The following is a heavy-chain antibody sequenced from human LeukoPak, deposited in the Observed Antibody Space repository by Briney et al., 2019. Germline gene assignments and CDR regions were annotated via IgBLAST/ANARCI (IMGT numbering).Heavy chain of an antibody. J-gene: IGHJ4*02. CDR1: GDSVSSYSVA. CDR3: ARVKWRGPTSSGWLDY. Sequence: SQTLSLTCAISGDSVSSYSVAWNWIRQSPSRGLEWLGRTHYRSKWYNDFAVSMKSRITINPDTSKNQFSLQLNSVTPEDTAVYYCARVKWRGPTSSGWLDYWGQGTLVTVSS. CDR2: THYRSKWYN. D-gene: IGHD6-19*01. V-gene: IGHV6-1*01.